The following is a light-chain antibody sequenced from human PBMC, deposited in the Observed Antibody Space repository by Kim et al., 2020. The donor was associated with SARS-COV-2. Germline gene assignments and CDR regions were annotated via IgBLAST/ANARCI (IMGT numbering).Light chain of an antibody. CDR2: WAS. CDR3: QQYYSTPYT. Sequence: RATINCKSSQSVLYSSNNKSYLAWYQQKPGQPPKLLIYWASTRESGVPDRFSGSGSGTDFTLTISSLQAEDVAVYYCQQYYSTPYTFGQGTKLEI. V-gene: IGKV4-1*01. J-gene: IGKJ2*01. CDR1: QSVLYSSNNKSY.